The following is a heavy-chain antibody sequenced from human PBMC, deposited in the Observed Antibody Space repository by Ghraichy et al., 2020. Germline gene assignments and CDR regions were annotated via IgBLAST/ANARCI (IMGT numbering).Heavy chain of an antibody. CDR3: ARQRRGDSRSGYSALGYFDN. CDR1: GFSFSTYE. CDR2: LIRSGDTM. Sequence: LSLTCAASGFSFSTYEMKWIRPAPGKGLEWGSYLIRSGDTMYYADSVKGRLPISIDNAKNSLYLQMNSLRAEDTAVYYCARQRRGDSRSGYSALGYFDNWGQGTLVTVSS. V-gene: IGHV3-48*03. D-gene: IGHD2-15*01. J-gene: IGHJ4*02.